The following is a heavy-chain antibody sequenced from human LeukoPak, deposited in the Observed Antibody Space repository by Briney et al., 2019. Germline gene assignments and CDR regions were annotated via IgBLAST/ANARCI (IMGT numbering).Heavy chain of an antibody. CDR2: IYTSGST. V-gene: IGHV4-4*09. Sequence: SETLSLTCTVSGGSISSYYWSWIRQPPGKGLEWIGYIYTSGSTNCNPSLKSRVTISVDTSKNQFSLKLSSVTAADTAVYYCARFGGLNDYGEVWGQGTLVTVSS. D-gene: IGHD4-17*01. CDR3: ARFGGLNDYGEV. CDR1: GGSISSYY. J-gene: IGHJ4*02.